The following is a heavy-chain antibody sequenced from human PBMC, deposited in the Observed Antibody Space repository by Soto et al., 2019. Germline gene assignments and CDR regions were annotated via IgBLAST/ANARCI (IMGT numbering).Heavy chain of an antibody. V-gene: IGHV1-8*01. D-gene: IGHD3-22*01. CDR2: MNPNSGNT. Sequence: QVQLVQSGAEVKKPGASVKVSCKASGYTFTSYDINWVRQATGQGLEWMGWMNPNSGNTGYAQKFHGRDTMTRNTSISPAYMDLSSLRSEDTAVYYCARGNEVVVITNAFDIWGQGTMVTVSS. CDR3: ARGNEVVVITNAFDI. J-gene: IGHJ3*02. CDR1: GYTFTSYD.